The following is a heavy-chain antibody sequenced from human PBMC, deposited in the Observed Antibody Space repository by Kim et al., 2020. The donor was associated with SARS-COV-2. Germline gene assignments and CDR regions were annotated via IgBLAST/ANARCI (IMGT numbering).Heavy chain of an antibody. CDR2: IYRNGTT. CDR3: AGDNYNNYWYKY. J-gene: IGHJ4*02. V-gene: IGHV3-53*01. D-gene: IGHD1-20*01. CDR1: EFSVSNKT. Sequence: GGSLRLSCAASEFSVSNKTMTWVRQAPGKGLEWVSIIYRNGTTYYADSVKGRFTTSRDTSKNTLYLQRDNLRAADTAEYYCAGDNYNNYWYKYWGQGTLVTVSA.